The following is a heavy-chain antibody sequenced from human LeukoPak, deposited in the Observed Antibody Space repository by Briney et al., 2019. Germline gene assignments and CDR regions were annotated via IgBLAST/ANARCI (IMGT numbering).Heavy chain of an antibody. Sequence: GASVTVSCKASGYTFTTYGINWVRQAPGQGLEWMGWISAYNGNTNYAQNLQGRVTLTTDTSPSTAYMELRSLRSDDTAVYYCARDLIAARPGWFDPWGQGTLVIVSS. CDR3: ARDLIAARPGWFDP. D-gene: IGHD6-6*01. CDR1: GYTFTTYG. V-gene: IGHV1-18*01. J-gene: IGHJ5*02. CDR2: ISAYNGNT.